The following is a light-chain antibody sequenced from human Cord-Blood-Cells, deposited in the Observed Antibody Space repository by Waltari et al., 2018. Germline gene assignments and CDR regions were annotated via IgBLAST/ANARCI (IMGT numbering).Light chain of an antibody. V-gene: IGKV1-39*01. Sequence: DIQMTQSPSSLSPSVGDRVTITCRASKSINSYLNWYQQKPGKAPKLLIYAASSLQSGVPSRFSGSGSGTDFTLTISSLQPEDFASYYCQQSYSTPYTFGQGTKLEIK. CDR3: QQSYSTPYT. CDR2: AAS. CDR1: KSINSY. J-gene: IGKJ2*01.